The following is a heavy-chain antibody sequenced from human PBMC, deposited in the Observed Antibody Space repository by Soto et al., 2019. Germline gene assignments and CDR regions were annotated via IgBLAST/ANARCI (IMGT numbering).Heavy chain of an antibody. D-gene: IGHD2-21*02. CDR2: IYYSGST. Sequence: QLQLQESGPGLVKPSETLSLTCTVSGGSISSSIYYWGGIRQPPGKGLEWLGSIYYSGSTYYNPSLKSRVTISVDTSKNQFSLKLSSVTAADTAVYYCARLCGDCYYDFDYWGQGTLVTVSS. CDR3: ARLCGDCYYDFDY. V-gene: IGHV4-39*01. J-gene: IGHJ4*02. CDR1: GGSISSSIYY.